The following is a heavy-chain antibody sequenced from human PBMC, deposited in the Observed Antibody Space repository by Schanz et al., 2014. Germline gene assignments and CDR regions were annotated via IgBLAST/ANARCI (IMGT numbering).Heavy chain of an antibody. CDR2: IYSDGRT. J-gene: IGHJ3*02. V-gene: IGHV3-53*01. CDR1: GFTVSSNY. Sequence: EVQLVESGGGLIQPGGSLRLSCVASGFTVSSNYMSWVRQAPGKGLEWVSVIYSDGRTYYGDSVKGRFTISRDNSKNTXYLQMNSLRDEDXXXXXCAKRCSSTSCSHGAFDIWGQGTMVTVSS. CDR3: AKRCSSTSCSHGAFDI. D-gene: IGHD2-2*01.